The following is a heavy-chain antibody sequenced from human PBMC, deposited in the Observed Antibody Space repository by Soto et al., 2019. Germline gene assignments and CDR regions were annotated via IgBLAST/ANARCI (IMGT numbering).Heavy chain of an antibody. D-gene: IGHD1-1*01. J-gene: IGHJ6*02. CDR1: GFSFSSST. CDR3: ARVRRNDASDYYGMDV. CDR2: ISSGSTTI. V-gene: IGHV3-48*02. Sequence: PGGSLRLSCAASGFSFSSSTMNWVRQAPGKGLEWVSYISSGSTTIYYAESVKGRFTISRDNGKNSLYLQMSSLRDEDTAVYYCARVRRNDASDYYGMDVWGQGTTVTVSS.